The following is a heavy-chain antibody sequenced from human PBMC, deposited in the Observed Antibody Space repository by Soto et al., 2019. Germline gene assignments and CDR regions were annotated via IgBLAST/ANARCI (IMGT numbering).Heavy chain of an antibody. J-gene: IGHJ4*02. CDR1: GFTFSDHA. D-gene: IGHD6-19*01. Sequence: VQLVESGGGVVQPGRSLRLSCAASGFTFSDHAMHWVRQAPGKGLEWVAVGSHDGRSTNSADSEKGRFTISRVRSKNTVSLEMTSPRAEDTAVYFCAKGGGQWLVTSDFNCWGQGALVTVSS. CDR3: AKGGGQWLVTSDFNC. CDR2: GSHDGRST. V-gene: IGHV3-30*18.